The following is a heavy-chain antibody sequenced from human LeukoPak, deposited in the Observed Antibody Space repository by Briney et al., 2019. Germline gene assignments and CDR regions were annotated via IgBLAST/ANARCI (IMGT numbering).Heavy chain of an antibody. J-gene: IGHJ4*02. CDR2: VNGNGRST. V-gene: IGHV3-74*01. Sequence: PGGSLRLSCATSGFSVSSYWLHWVRQSPAKGLVRVSRVNGNGRSTSYADSVKGRFTISRDNAKNTLYLHMTSLRVEDSAVYYCVRSFRIPYCSGNSCYPTDFDFWGQGTLVTVSS. D-gene: IGHD2-15*01. CDR3: VRSFRIPYCSGNSCYPTDFDF. CDR1: GFSVSSYW.